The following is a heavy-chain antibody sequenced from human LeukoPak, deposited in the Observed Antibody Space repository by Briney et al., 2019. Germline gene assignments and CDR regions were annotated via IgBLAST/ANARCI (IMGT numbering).Heavy chain of an antibody. CDR1: GFTFSNYW. CDR2: INTDGSDR. D-gene: IGHD3-9*01. Sequence: GGSLRLSCAASGFTFSNYWMNWVRQAPGKGLAWVSRINTDGSDRSYADSVKGRFTISRDNAKNTLSLEMDSLRGEDTATYYCARGMDDIDYWGQGILITVSS. V-gene: IGHV3-74*01. CDR3: ARGMDDIDY. J-gene: IGHJ4*02.